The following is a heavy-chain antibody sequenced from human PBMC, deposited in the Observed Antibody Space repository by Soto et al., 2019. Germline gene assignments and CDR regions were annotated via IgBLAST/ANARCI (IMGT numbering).Heavy chain of an antibody. D-gene: IGHD1-1*01. V-gene: IGHV4-34*01. CDR2: INHSGST. Sequence: SETLSLTCAVYGGSFSGYYWSWIRQPPGKGLEWIGEINHSGSTNYNPSLKSRVTISVDTSKNQFSLKLSSVTAADTAVYYCARFTSSDNWNGTSDAFDIWGQGTMVTVSS. CDR3: ARFTSSDNWNGTSDAFDI. CDR1: GGSFSGYY. J-gene: IGHJ3*02.